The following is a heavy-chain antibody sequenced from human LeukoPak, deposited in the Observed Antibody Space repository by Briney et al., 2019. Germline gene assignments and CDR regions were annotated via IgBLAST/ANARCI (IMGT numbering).Heavy chain of an antibody. V-gene: IGHV3-53*04. D-gene: IGHD6-19*01. Sequence: GGSLRLSCAASGFTVSSNYMSWVRQAPGKGLEWVSVIYSGGSTYYADSVKGRFTTSRHNSKNTLYLQMNSLRAEDTAVYYCARVPPGIAVAGDDYWGQGTLVTVSS. CDR1: GFTVSSNY. J-gene: IGHJ4*02. CDR2: IYSGGST. CDR3: ARVPPGIAVAGDDY.